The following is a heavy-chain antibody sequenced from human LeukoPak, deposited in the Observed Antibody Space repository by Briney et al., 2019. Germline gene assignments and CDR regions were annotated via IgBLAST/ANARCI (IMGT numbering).Heavy chain of an antibody. Sequence: RPGGSLRLSCVASGLTFYDHGMSWVRQAPGKGLEWVSGMNWNGGTTDYADSVKGRFAISRANAKNSLYLQMNSLRAEATALYYCARANIEGSGGAYYYYYLDVWGKGTTVTVSS. D-gene: IGHD2/OR15-2a*01. CDR1: GLTFYDHG. CDR2: MNWNGGTT. V-gene: IGHV3-20*04. J-gene: IGHJ6*03. CDR3: ARANIEGSGGAYYYYYLDV.